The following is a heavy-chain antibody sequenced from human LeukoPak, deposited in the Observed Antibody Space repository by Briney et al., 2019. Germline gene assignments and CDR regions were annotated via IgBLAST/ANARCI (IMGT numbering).Heavy chain of an antibody. CDR3: ARAYDYYDSSGYYPLYYFDY. Sequence: ASVKVSCKASGYTFTSYGISWVRQAPGQGLEWMGWISAYNGNTNYAQKLQGRVTMTTDTSTSTAYMELRSLRSDDTAVYYCARAYDYYDSSGYYPLYYFDYWGQGTLVTVSS. CDR1: GYTFTSYG. V-gene: IGHV1-18*01. CDR2: ISAYNGNT. D-gene: IGHD3-22*01. J-gene: IGHJ4*02.